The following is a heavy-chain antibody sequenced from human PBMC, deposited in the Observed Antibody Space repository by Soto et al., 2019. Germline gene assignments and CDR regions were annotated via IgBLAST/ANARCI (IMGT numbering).Heavy chain of an antibody. CDR3: ARGLAGTISYHYYAMDV. D-gene: IGHD1-7*01. CDR1: GFTFKSYS. Sequence: GGSLRLSCAASGFTFKSYSMNWARQAPGKGLEWVSYISSSTSTVYYADSVKGRFTISRDNAKNSLYLQMNSLRDEDTAVYYCARGLAGTISYHYYAMDVWGQGTTVTVSS. V-gene: IGHV3-48*02. CDR2: ISSSTSTV. J-gene: IGHJ6*02.